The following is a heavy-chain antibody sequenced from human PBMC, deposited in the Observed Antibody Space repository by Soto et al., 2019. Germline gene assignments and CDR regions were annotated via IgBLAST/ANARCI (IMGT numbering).Heavy chain of an antibody. CDR2: IYSSGST. Sequence: SETLSLTCTVSGDSISSSSYYWGWIRQPPGKGLEWIGNIYSSGSTYYNPSLKSRLTMSVDTSKNQFSLNLRSVTAADTAVYYCAKPSLIYGMDVWGQGTTVTVSS. V-gene: IGHV4-39*01. CDR3: AKPSLIYGMDV. CDR1: GDSISSSSYY. J-gene: IGHJ6*02.